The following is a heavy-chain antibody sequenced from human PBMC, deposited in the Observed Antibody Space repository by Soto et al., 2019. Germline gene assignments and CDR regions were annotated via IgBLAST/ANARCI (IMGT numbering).Heavy chain of an antibody. CDR1: GGSISSSSYY. V-gene: IGHV4-39*01. J-gene: IGHJ6*03. D-gene: IGHD3-10*01. CDR3: ARHYRQGLYYYGSGSPSNYYMDV. Sequence: SETLSLTCTVSGGSISSSSYYWGWIRQPPGKGLEWIGSIYYSGSTYYNPSLKSRVTISVDTSKNQFSLKLSSVTAADTAVYYCARHYRQGLYYYGSGSPSNYYMDVWGKGTTVTVSS. CDR2: IYYSGST.